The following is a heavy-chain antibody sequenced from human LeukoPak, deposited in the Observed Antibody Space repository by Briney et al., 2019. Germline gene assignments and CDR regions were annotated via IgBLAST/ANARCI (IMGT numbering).Heavy chain of an antibody. CDR2: IYYSGST. CDR1: GGSISSGGYY. CDR3: ARFSHYYDSSGRDY. V-gene: IGHV4-31*03. D-gene: IGHD3-22*01. J-gene: IGHJ4*02. Sequence: SQTLSLTCTVSGGSISSGGYYWSWIRQHPGKGLEWIGYIYYSGSTYYNPSLKSRVTISVDTSKNQFSLKLSSVTAADTAVYYCARFSHYYDSSGRDYWGQGTLVTVSS.